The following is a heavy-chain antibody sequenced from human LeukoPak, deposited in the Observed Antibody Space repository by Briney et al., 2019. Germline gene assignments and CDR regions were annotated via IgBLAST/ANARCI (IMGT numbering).Heavy chain of an antibody. V-gene: IGHV4-59*01. J-gene: IGHJ4*02. Sequence: SETLSLTCTVSGGSISSYYWSWIRQPPGKGLEWIGYIYHSGSTNYNPSLKSRVTISVDTSKNQFSLKLSSVTAADTAVYYCARAHGDTTFDYWGQGTLVTVSS. D-gene: IGHD4-17*01. CDR3: ARAHGDTTFDY. CDR1: GGSISSYY. CDR2: IYHSGST.